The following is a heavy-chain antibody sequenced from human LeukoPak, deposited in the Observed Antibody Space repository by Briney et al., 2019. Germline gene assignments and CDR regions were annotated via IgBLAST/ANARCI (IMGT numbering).Heavy chain of an antibody. V-gene: IGHV4-59*08. D-gene: IGHD2-15*01. CDR1: GSSISSYY. CDR2: IYYSGST. Sequence: SETLSLTCSVSGSSISSYYWSWIRQPPGKGLEWIGYIYYSGSTNYNPSLKSRVTMSVDTSKNQFSLKLSSVTAADTAVYYCARNSCPSGSCYDNRGYFDYWGQGTLVTVSS. J-gene: IGHJ4*02. CDR3: ARNSCPSGSCYDNRGYFDY.